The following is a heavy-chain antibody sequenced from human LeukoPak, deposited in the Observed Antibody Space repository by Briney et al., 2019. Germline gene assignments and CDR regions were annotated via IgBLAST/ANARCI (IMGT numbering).Heavy chain of an antibody. CDR1: GFIVSSSY. Sequence: GGSLRLSCAASGFIVSSSYMNWVRQAPGKGLEWVSVIYTGGSTYYSDSVKGRFTTSRDNSKNTLYLQMNSLGAEDTAVYYCARSQLGRSHLPEQFDPWGQGTLVTVSS. CDR2: IYTGGST. V-gene: IGHV3-53*01. J-gene: IGHJ5*02. CDR3: ARSQLGRSHLPEQFDP. D-gene: IGHD1-1*01.